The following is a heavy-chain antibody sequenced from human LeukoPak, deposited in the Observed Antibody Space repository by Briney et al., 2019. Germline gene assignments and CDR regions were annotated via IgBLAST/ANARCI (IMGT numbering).Heavy chain of an antibody. J-gene: IGHJ4*02. Sequence: SETLSLTCTVSGYSISSGYYWGWIRQPPGQGLEWIGTIYHSGSTYYNPSLKSRVTISVDTSKNQSSLKLTSVTAADTAVYYCAGVRGYCSSTICYRYYFDYWGQGTLVTVSS. CDR3: AGVRGYCSSTICYRYYFDY. D-gene: IGHD2-2*01. CDR2: IYHSGST. V-gene: IGHV4-38-2*02. CDR1: GYSISSGYY.